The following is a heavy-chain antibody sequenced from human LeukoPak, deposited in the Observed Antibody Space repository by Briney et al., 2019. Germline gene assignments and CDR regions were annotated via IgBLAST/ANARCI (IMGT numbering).Heavy chain of an antibody. J-gene: IGHJ4*02. D-gene: IGHD6-13*01. CDR1: GYSFTAYY. CDR3: AREDSSSWLLDY. CDR2: INPYTGGT. V-gene: IGHV1-2*02. Sequence: ASVKVSCKASGYSFTAYYMHWVRQAPGKGFEWMGWINPYTGGTNFAQPFQGRVTMTRDTSISTAYMEMTRLTSDDTAVYYCAREDSSSWLLDYWGQGTLVTVSS.